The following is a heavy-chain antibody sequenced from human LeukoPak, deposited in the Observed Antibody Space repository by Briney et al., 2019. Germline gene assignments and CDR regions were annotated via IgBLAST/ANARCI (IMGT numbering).Heavy chain of an antibody. CDR3: ATTFMVRGFVGYFDY. V-gene: IGHV4-59*01. D-gene: IGHD3-10*01. CDR2: IYYSGST. Sequence: ASETLSLTCTVSGGSITSNYWSWIRQPPGKELEWIGYIYYSGSTNYNPSLKSRVTISVDSSKNQFSLKLSSVTAADTAVYYCATTFMVRGFVGYFDYWGQGTLVTVSS. CDR1: GGSITSNY. J-gene: IGHJ4*02.